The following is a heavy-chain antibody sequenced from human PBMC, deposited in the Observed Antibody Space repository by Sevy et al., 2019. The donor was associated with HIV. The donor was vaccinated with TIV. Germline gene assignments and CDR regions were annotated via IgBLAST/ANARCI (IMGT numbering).Heavy chain of an antibody. D-gene: IGHD2-2*01. CDR2: ISSSGSYI. Sequence: GGSLRLSCAASGFTFSSYSMNWVRQAPGKGLEWVSSISSSGSYIYYADSVKGRFTISRDNAKNSLYLQMNSLRAEDTAVYYCAREGIVVVPAATSYGMDVWGQGTTVTVSS. CDR3: AREGIVVVPAATSYGMDV. CDR1: GFTFSSYS. J-gene: IGHJ6*02. V-gene: IGHV3-21*01.